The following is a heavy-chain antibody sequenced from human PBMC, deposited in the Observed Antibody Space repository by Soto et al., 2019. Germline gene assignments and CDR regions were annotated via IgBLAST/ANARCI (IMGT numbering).Heavy chain of an antibody. V-gene: IGHV3-21*01. CDR1: GFTFSSYS. Sequence: GGSLRLSCAASGFTFSSYSMNWVRQAPGKGLEWVSSISSSSSYIYYADSVKGRFTISRDNAKNSLYLQMNSLRAEDTAVYYCARIPRTEYCSSTSCYYYWGQGTLVTVSS. CDR3: ARIPRTEYCSSTSCYYY. D-gene: IGHD2-2*01. J-gene: IGHJ4*02. CDR2: ISSSSSYI.